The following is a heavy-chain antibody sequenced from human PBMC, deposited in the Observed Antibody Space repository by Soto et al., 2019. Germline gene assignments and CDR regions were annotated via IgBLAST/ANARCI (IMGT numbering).Heavy chain of an antibody. D-gene: IGHD6-19*01. J-gene: IGHJ4*02. CDR3: ASLIWDPAVAGTRSFDY. Sequence: ASVKVSCKAPGGTFSSYAISWLLQAPGQGLEWMGGIIPIFGTANYAQKFQGRVTITADESTSTAYMELSSLRSEDTAVYSCASLIWDPAVAGTRSFDYWGQGTLVTVSS. CDR1: GGTFSSYA. V-gene: IGHV1-69*13. CDR2: IIPIFGTA.